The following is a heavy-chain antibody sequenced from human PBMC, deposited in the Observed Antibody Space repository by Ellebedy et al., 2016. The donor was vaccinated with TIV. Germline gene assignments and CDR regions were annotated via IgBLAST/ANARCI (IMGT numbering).Heavy chain of an antibody. J-gene: IGHJ4*02. CDR2: ISYDGSNK. Sequence: GESLKISCAASGFTXSSYAXHWVRXPPGKGLEWVAVISYDGSNKYYADSVKGRFTISRDNSKNTLYLQMNSLRAEDTAVYYCARPLFYSSSWYIPLAYWGQGILVTVSS. CDR1: GFTXSSYA. CDR3: ARPLFYSSSWYIPLAY. D-gene: IGHD6-13*01. V-gene: IGHV3-30-3*01.